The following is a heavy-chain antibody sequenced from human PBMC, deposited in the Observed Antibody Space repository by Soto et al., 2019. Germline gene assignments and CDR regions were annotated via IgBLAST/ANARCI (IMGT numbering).Heavy chain of an antibody. Sequence: PSETLSLTCTVSGGSSSSGDYYWSWIRQPPGKGLEWIGYIYYSGSTYYNPSLKSRVTISVDTSKNQFSLKLSSVTAADTAVYYCARGAGYYYYGMDVWGQGTTVTVS. CDR2: IYYSGST. D-gene: IGHD3-16*01. J-gene: IGHJ6*02. CDR3: ARGAGYYYYGMDV. CDR1: GGSSSSGDYY. V-gene: IGHV4-30-4*01.